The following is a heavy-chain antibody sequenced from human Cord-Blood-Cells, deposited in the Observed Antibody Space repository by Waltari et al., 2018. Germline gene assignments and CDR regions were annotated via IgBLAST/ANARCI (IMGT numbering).Heavy chain of an antibody. Sequence: QVQLVQSGAEVKKPGSSVKVSCKASGGTFSSYAISWVRQAPGQGLEWMGGIIPIFGTSNYAQKCQGRVTITADKSTSTAYMELSSLRSEETAVYYVARGGGGDHNWDDAFDIWGQGTMVTVSS. J-gene: IGHJ3*02. CDR3: ARGGGGDHNWDDAFDI. CDR1: GGTFSSYA. V-gene: IGHV1-69*06. CDR2: IIPIFGTS. D-gene: IGHD1-20*01.